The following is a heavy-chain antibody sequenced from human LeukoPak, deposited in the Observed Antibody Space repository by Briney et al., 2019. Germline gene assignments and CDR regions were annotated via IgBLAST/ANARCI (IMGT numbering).Heavy chain of an antibody. CDR2: INPSGGST. J-gene: IGHJ4*02. V-gene: IGHV1-46*01. Sequence: GASVKASCKASGYTFTSYYMHWVRQAPGQGLEWMGIINPSGGSTSYAQKFQGRVTMTRDTSTSTVYMELSSLRSEDTAVYYCAREMSQMSYDYVWGSVDYWGQGTLVTVSS. CDR1: GYTFTSYY. CDR3: AREMSQMSYDYVWGSVDY. D-gene: IGHD3-16*01.